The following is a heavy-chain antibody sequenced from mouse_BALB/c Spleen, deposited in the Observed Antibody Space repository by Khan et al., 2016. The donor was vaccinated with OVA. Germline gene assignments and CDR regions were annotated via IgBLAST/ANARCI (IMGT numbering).Heavy chain of an antibody. CDR2: IYPFNDDT. J-gene: IGHJ3*01. Sequence: VQLKESGTELVKPGASVKMFFKASGYTFTSHVMHWGKQKPGQGLEWIGYIYPFNDDTKYNEKFKGKATLISDKSSSTAYMELSSLTSEDSAVYYCAPVGNYYVSFAYGGQGTLVTVSA. CDR3: APVGNYYVSFAY. D-gene: IGHD1-1*01. V-gene: IGHV1S136*01. CDR1: GYTFTSHV.